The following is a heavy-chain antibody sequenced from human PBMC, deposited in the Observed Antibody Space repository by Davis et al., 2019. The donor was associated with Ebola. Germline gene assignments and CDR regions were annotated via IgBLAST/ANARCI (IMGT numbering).Heavy chain of an antibody. V-gene: IGHV1-18*01. D-gene: IGHD6-19*01. CDR3: AKVRMGSGWYFDY. CDR2: ISPYNGHT. J-gene: IGHJ4*02. CDR1: GYSFASYS. Sequence: AASVKVSCKASGYSFASYSVTWVRRAPGQGLEWIGWISPYNGHTSYAQKFQGRVSMTTDTSTSTAYMELRSLRSDDTAVYYCAKVRMGSGWYFDYWGQGTLVTVSS.